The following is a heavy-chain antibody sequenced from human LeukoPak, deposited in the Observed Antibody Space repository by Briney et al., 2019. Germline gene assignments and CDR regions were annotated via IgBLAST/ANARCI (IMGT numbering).Heavy chain of an antibody. D-gene: IGHD6-6*01. Sequence: ASVKVSCKASGYTFTSYDINWVRQATGQGLEWMGWLNPNSGNTGYAQKFQGRVTITRNTSISTAYMELSSLRSEDTAVYYCARGRGAARGRNWFDPWGQGTLVTVSS. CDR3: ARGRGAARGRNWFDP. CDR2: LNPNSGNT. CDR1: GYTFTSYD. V-gene: IGHV1-8*03. J-gene: IGHJ5*02.